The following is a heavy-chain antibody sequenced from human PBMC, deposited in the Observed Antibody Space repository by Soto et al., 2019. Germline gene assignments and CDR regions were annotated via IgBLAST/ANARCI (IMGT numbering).Heavy chain of an antibody. CDR2: IWYDGSNK. CDR1: GFTFSSYG. V-gene: IGHV3-33*01. CDR3: ARNLHYYDSSGYNSGY. D-gene: IGHD3-22*01. Sequence: QPGGSLRLSCAASGFTFSSYGMHWVRQAPGKGLEWVAVIWYDGSNKYYADSVKGRFTISRDNSKNTLYLQMNSLRAEDTAVYYCARNLHYYDSSGYNSGYWGQGTLVTVSS. J-gene: IGHJ4*02.